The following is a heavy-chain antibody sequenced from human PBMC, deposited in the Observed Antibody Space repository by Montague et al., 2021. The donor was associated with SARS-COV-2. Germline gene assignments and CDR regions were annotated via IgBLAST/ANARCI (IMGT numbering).Heavy chain of an antibody. Sequence: SETLSLTCAVYGGSFSGYYWSWIRQPPGKGLEWIGEINHSGSTNYNPSFKSRVTISVDTSKNQFSLKLSSVTAAGTAVYYCARGSRQWLVRPPHYYYFDYWGQGTLVTVSS. CDR2: INHSGST. J-gene: IGHJ4*02. D-gene: IGHD6-19*01. CDR3: ARGSRQWLVRPPHYYYFDY. V-gene: IGHV4-34*01. CDR1: GGSFSGYY.